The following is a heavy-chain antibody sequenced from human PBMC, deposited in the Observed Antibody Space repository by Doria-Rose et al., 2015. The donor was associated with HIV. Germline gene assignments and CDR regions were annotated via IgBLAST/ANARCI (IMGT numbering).Heavy chain of an antibody. D-gene: IGHD1-26*01. CDR3: ARVLSGTYDY. Sequence: QVQLQESGPGLVKPSETLSLTCSVSGDSISHYYWSWIRQPPGKGLEYIGDILYTGSTNYSPSLKSRVSMSIDTSKNKFSLRLSSVTAADTAVYYCARVLSGTYDYWGQGTLVTVSS. CDR1: GDSISHYY. V-gene: IGHV4-59*01. J-gene: IGHJ4*02. CDR2: ILYTGST.